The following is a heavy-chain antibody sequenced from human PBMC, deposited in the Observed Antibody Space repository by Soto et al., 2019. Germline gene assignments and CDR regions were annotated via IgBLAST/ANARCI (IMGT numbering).Heavy chain of an antibody. CDR2: ICAYNGNT. D-gene: IGHD3-10*01. V-gene: IGHV1-18*01. CDR3: ARREGYGSGSYYKGY. Sequence: ASVKVSCQASGYTFPSYGISWVRQAPGQGLEWMGWICAYNGNTNYAQKLQGRVTMTTDTSTSTAYMELRSLRSDDTAVYYCARREGYGSGSYYKGYWGQGTLVTVSS. J-gene: IGHJ4*02. CDR1: GYTFPSYG.